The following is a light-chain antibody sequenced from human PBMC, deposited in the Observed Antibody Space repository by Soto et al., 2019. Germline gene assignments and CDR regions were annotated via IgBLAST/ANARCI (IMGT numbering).Light chain of an antibody. CDR2: GAS. Sequence: EIVMTQSPATLSVSPGERATLSCRASQRVSTNVAWYQQKPGQAPRLLIYGASTRATGVPARFSGSGSGTDFTLTISSLQSEDFAVYYCQQYNNWPPITFGQGTRLEIK. CDR1: QRVSTN. CDR3: QQYNNWPPIT. V-gene: IGKV3-15*01. J-gene: IGKJ5*01.